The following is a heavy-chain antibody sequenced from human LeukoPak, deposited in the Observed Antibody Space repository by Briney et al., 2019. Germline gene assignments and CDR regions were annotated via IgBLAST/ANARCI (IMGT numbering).Heavy chain of an antibody. CDR2: ISYDGSSE. J-gene: IGHJ4*02. CDR3: AREEEGELPDY. Sequence: GRSLRLSCTASGFPFSGHAMHWIRQAPGKGPEWLALISYDGSSEFYADSVKGRFTISRDNSKNTLCLQVNSLRPEDTAVYFCAREEEGELPDYWGQGTQVTVSS. CDR1: GFPFSGHA. D-gene: IGHD1-26*01. V-gene: IGHV3-30*01.